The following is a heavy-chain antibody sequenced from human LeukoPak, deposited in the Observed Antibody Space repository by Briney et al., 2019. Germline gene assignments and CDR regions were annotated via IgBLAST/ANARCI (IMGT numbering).Heavy chain of an antibody. CDR3: ARLSTTETGPEY. V-gene: IGHV4-39*01. CDR1: GGSISSSSYY. Sequence: SETLSLTCTVSGGSISSSSYYWGWIRQPPGKGLEWIGSIYYSGSTYYDPSLKSRVTISVDTSKNQFSLKLSSVTAADTAVYYCARLSTTETGPEYWGQRTLVTVSS. D-gene: IGHD4-17*01. J-gene: IGHJ4*02. CDR2: IYYSGST.